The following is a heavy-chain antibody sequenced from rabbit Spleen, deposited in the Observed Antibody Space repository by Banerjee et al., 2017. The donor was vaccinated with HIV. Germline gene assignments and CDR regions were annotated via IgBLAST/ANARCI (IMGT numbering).Heavy chain of an antibody. V-gene: IGHV1S40*01. Sequence: QQLEESGGDLVKPGASLTLTCTASGFSFSSNYYMCWVRQAPGKGLEWIACIYAGSSGSTYYANWAKGRFTISKTSSTTVTLQMTSLTAADTATYFCARGSATMTMVITGYYFNLWGPGTLVTVS. J-gene: IGHJ4*01. D-gene: IGHD2-1*01. CDR1: GFSFSSNYY. CDR3: ARGSATMTMVITGYYFNL. CDR2: IYAGSSGST.